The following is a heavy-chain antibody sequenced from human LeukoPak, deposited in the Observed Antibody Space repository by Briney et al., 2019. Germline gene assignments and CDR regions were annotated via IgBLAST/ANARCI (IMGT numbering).Heavy chain of an antibody. CDR2: ISGSGGST. CDR3: ANPGRYSSGWVFPPCFDY. V-gene: IGHV3-23*01. Sequence: GGSLRLSCAASGFTFSSYAMSWVRQAPGKGLEWVSTISGSGGSTYYADSVKGRFTISRDNSKNTLYLQMNSLRADDTAVYYCANPGRYSSGWVFPPCFDYWGQGTLVTVSS. CDR1: GFTFSSYA. D-gene: IGHD6-19*01. J-gene: IGHJ4*02.